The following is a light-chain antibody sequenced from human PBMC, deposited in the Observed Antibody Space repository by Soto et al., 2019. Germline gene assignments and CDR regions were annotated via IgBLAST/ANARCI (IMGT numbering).Light chain of an antibody. V-gene: IGKV1-39*01. CDR1: QSISTY. J-gene: IGKJ1*01. CDR3: QQTYSTPWT. CDR2: GAS. Sequence: DIQMTQSPSSLSASVGDRVTITCRASQSISTYLNWYQQKPGKAPNLLIYGASSLQSGVPSRFSGSGSGADFALIISSLQPEDFTTYYCQQTYSTPWTFGQGTKVDIK.